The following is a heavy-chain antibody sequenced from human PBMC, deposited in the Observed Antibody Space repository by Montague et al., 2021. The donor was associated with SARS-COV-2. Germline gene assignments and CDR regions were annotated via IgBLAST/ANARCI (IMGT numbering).Heavy chain of an antibody. CDR1: GGSIGAYY. J-gene: IGHJ6*02. V-gene: IGHV4-59*01. CDR2: TSSSGTT. Sequence: SETLSLTCTVSGGSIGAYYWSWIRQPPGKGPEWIAYTSSSGTTNYNPSLKSRITVSVDTSRNQLSLKLSSVTAADSAVYYCARESRLKYLEWSGSRYDYYGMDVWGQGTTVTLSS. CDR3: ARESRLKYLEWSGSRYDYYGMDV. D-gene: IGHD3-3*01.